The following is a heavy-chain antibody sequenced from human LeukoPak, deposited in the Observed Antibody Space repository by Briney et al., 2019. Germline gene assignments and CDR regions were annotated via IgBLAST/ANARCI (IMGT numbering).Heavy chain of an antibody. J-gene: IGHJ6*03. CDR2: ISAYNGNT. CDR3: ARHHQYPITYYMDV. CDR1: GYTFSNYG. Sequence: GASVKVSCKASGYTFSNYGISWARQAPGQGLEWMGWISAYNGNTNYAQELQGRITMTTDTSTSTAYMELRSLRSDDTAVYYCARHHQYPITYYMDVWGKGTTVTVSS. V-gene: IGHV1-18*01. D-gene: IGHD3-10*01.